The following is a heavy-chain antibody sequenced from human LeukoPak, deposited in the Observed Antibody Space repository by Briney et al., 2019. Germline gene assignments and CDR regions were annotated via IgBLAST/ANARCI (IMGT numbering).Heavy chain of an antibody. CDR2: ISAYDGNT. CDR1: GYNFNSYG. V-gene: IGHV1-18*01. CDR3: AGTLAYCTSSVCYFKY. Sequence: GASVKVSCKASGYNFNSYGINWVRQAPGQGLEWMGWISAYDGNTNYAQKFQDRFTMTTDTFTSTAYMELRSLKSDDTAVYYCAGTLAYCTSSVCYFKYWGQGTLVTVSS. J-gene: IGHJ4*02. D-gene: IGHD6-19*01.